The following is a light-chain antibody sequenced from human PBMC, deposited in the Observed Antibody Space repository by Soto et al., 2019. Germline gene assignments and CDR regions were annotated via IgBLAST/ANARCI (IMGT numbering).Light chain of an antibody. V-gene: IGKV1-39*01. CDR1: HSISTY. J-gene: IGKJ4*01. Sequence: DIQMTQSPSSLSASVGDRVTLTCRASHSISTYLNWYQQKPGKAPKLLIYAASSLQSGVPSRFSGRGSGTDFTLTITSLQPEDFAAYYCQQANSLPLTFGGGTKVDIK. CDR3: QQANSLPLT. CDR2: AAS.